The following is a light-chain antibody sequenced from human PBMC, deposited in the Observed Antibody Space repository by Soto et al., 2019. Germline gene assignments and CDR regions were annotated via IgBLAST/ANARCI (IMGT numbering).Light chain of an antibody. V-gene: IGLV2-14*03. Sequence: QSALTQPASVSGSPGQSITMSCTGTSSDIGAYNFVSWYQQHPGKAPKLMLYDVNIRPSGVSNRFSGSKSGNTASLPISGLQAEGEADYCCTSWTTSTTMIFGGGPNVTVL. CDR3: TSWTTSTTMI. CDR1: SSDIGAYNF. CDR2: DVN. J-gene: IGLJ2*01.